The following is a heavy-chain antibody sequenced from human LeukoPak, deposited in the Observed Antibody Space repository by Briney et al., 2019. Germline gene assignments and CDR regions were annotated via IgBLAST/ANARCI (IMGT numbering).Heavy chain of an antibody. CDR3: ARGRLAARPFDY. CDR2: INHSGST. J-gene: IGHJ4*02. Sequence: NPSETLSLTCAVYGGSFSGYYWSWIRQPPGKGLEWIGEINHSGSTNYNPSLKSRVTISVDTSKNQFSLKLSSVTAADTAVYYCARGRLAARPFDYWGREPWSPSPQ. V-gene: IGHV4-34*01. CDR1: GGSFSGYY. D-gene: IGHD6-6*01.